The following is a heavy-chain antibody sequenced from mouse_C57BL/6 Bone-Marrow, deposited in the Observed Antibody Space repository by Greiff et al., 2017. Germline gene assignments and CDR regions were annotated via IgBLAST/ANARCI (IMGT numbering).Heavy chain of an antibody. J-gene: IGHJ3*01. CDR3: ARSGPIYYDYGFAY. D-gene: IGHD2-4*01. CDR1: GYTFTSYW. Sequence: QVQLKESGTELVKPGASVKLSCKASGYTFTSYWMHWVKQRPGQGLEWIGNINPSNGGTNYNEKFKSKATLTVDKSSSTAYMQLSSLTSEDSAVYYCARSGPIYYDYGFAYWGQGTLVTVSA. V-gene: IGHV1-53*01. CDR2: INPSNGGT.